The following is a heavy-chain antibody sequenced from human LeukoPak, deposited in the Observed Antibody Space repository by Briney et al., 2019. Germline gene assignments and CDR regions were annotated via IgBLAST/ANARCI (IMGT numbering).Heavy chain of an antibody. J-gene: IGHJ4*02. CDR2: IYHSGST. V-gene: IGHV4-30-2*01. CDR3: ARSNYSYKLDY. CDR1: GGSISSGGYS. Sequence: PSETLSLTCAVSGGSISSGGYSWSWIRQPPGKGLEWIGYIYHSGSTYYNPSLKSRVTISVDRTKNQFSLKLSSVTAADTAVYYCARSNYSYKLDYWGQGTLVTVSS. D-gene: IGHD4-11*01.